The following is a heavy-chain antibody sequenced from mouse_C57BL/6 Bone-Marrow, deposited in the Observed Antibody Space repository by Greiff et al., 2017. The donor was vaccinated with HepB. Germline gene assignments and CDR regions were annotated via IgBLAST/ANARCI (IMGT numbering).Heavy chain of an antibody. J-gene: IGHJ4*01. CDR3: ARGPYYGSSRYYAMDY. CDR2: ISYDGSN. CDR1: GYSITSGYY. V-gene: IGHV3-6*01. Sequence: ESGPGLVKPSQSLSLTCSVTGYSITSGYYWNWIRQFPGNKLEWMGYISYDGSNNYNPSLKNRISITRDTSKNQFFLKLNSVTTEDTATYYCARGPYYGSSRYYAMDYWGQGTSVTVSS. D-gene: IGHD1-1*01.